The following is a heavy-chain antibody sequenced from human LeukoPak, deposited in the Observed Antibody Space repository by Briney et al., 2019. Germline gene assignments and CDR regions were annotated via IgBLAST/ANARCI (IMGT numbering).Heavy chain of an antibody. CDR3: ARGLNWFDP. Sequence: PSETLSLTCTVSGGSISSYYWSWIRQPPGKGLEWIGYIYYSGSTNYNPSLKSRVTISVDTSKNQFSLKLSSVTAADTAEYYCARGLNWFDPWGQGTLVTVSS. J-gene: IGHJ5*02. CDR1: GGSISSYY. V-gene: IGHV4-59*01. CDR2: IYYSGST.